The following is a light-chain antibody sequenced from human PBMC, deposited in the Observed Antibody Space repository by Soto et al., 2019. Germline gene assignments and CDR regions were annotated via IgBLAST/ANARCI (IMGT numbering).Light chain of an antibody. CDR2: GNS. CDR3: QSYDSSLTGSYV. J-gene: IGLJ1*01. CDR1: SSNIGAGYD. V-gene: IGLV1-40*01. Sequence: QSVLTQPPSVSGAPGQRVTISCTGKSSNIGAGYDVHWYQQLPGTAPRLLIYGNSNRPSGVPDRFSGSKSGTSASLAITGLQAEVEADYYCQSYDSSLTGSYVFGTGTKVTVL.